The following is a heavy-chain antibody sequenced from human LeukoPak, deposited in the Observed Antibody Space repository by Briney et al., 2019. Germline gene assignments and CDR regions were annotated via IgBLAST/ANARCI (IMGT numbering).Heavy chain of an antibody. V-gene: IGHV4-59*12. Sequence: SETLSLTCTVSGGSISSYYWSWIRQPPGKGLEWIGYIYYSGSTNYNPSLKSRVTISVKTSRNQFSLKLSSVTAADTAVYYCARLAGRYYDYVWGSYRYIYFDYWGQGTLVTVSS. J-gene: IGHJ4*02. CDR1: GGSISSYY. D-gene: IGHD3-16*02. CDR3: ARLAGRYYDYVWGSYRYIYFDY. CDR2: IYYSGST.